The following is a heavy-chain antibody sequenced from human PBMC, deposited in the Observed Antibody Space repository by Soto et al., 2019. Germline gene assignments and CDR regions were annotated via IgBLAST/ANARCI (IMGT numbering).Heavy chain of an antibody. D-gene: IGHD3-10*01. V-gene: IGHV4-39*01. J-gene: IGHJ4*02. CDR1: GGSISSSSYY. CDR2: IYYSGST. Sequence: KTXETLSLTCTVSGGSISSSSYYWGWIRQPPGKGLEWIGSIYYSGSTYYNPSLKSRVTISVDTSKNQFSLKLSSVTAADTAVYYCARSLLLWFGELSDYYDSSGYYFDYWGQGTLVTVSS. CDR3: ARSLLLWFGELSDYYDSSGYYFDY.